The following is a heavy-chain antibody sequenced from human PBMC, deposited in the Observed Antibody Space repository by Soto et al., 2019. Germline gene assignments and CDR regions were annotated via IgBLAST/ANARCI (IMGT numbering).Heavy chain of an antibody. CDR2: ITSDGKSK. CDR1: VFNFSSHW. D-gene: IGHD2-21*02. Sequence: WGSLRLSCASSVFNFSSHWMHWVRQRPAEGLVWVSRITSDGKSKAYAESVKGRFAISRDNAKNTLYLQMNGLTAEDTAVYYCARESGDSPLNWFDPWGQGTLVTVSS. CDR3: ARESGDSPLNWFDP. J-gene: IGHJ5*02. V-gene: IGHV3-74*01.